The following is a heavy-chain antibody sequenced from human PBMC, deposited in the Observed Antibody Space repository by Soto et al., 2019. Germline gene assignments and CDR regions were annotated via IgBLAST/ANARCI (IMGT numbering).Heavy chain of an antibody. CDR1: GFIFTDWF. CDR2: INTSGGSS. J-gene: IGHJ1*01. V-gene: IGHV1-46*01. D-gene: IGHD2-21*01. Sequence: HLAQSGPEVKRPGASVKISCKASGFIFTDWFMHWVRQAPGQGPEWMGIINTSGGSSIYSQKFQDRVTMTRDTSTSTLYVELSSLTSADTAVYYCDKEGAIPGEVDAWGQGTLVTVSS. CDR3: DKEGAIPGEVDA.